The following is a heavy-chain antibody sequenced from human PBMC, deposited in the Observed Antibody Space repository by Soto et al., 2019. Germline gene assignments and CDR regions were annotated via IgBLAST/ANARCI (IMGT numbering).Heavy chain of an antibody. V-gene: IGHV4-59*08. CDR1: GASISSYY. CDR2: IYYSGGT. D-gene: IGHD2-2*01. Sequence: SETLSLTCTVSGASISSYYWSWIRQPPGKGLEWIGYIYYSGGTNYNPSLKSRVTISVDTSKNQFSLRLTSVTAADTAVYYCARTDLVVVPAAMPRTMIAFDIWGQGTMVTVSS. CDR3: ARTDLVVVPAAMPRTMIAFDI. J-gene: IGHJ3*02.